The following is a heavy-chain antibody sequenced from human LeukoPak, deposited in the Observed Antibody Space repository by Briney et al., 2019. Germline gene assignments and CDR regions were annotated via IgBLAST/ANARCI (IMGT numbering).Heavy chain of an antibody. J-gene: IGHJ4*02. V-gene: IGHV1-46*01. D-gene: IGHD1-26*01. CDR1: GYTFTSYY. CDR2: INPSGGST. CDR3: ARDSGSYDFDY. Sequence: ASVKVSCKASGYTFTSYYMHWVRQTPGQGLEWMGIINPSGGSTSYAQKFQGRVTMTRDTSTSTVYMELSSLRSEDTAVYYCARDSGSYDFDYWGQGTLVTVSS.